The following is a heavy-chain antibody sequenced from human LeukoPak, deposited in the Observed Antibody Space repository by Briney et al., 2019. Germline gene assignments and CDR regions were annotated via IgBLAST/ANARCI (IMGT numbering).Heavy chain of an antibody. CDR1: GFTFSSYS. J-gene: IGHJ4*02. Sequence: GGSLRLSCAASGFTFSSYSMNWVRQAPGKGLEWVSSISSSSSYIYYADSVKGRFTISRDNAKNSLYLQMNSLRAEDTAVYYCARDPWFGELHYFDYWGQGTLVTVSS. V-gene: IGHV3-21*01. CDR2: ISSSSSYI. D-gene: IGHD3-10*01. CDR3: ARDPWFGELHYFDY.